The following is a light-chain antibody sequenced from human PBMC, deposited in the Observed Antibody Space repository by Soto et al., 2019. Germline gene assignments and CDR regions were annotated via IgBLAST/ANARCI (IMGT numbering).Light chain of an antibody. J-gene: IGKJ5*01. CDR1: QSISSW. CDR3: QQYNSYPIT. V-gene: IGKV1-5*01. Sequence: DIQMTQSPSTLSASVGDRVIITCRASQSISSWLAWYQQKPGKAPKLLIYDASSLQSGVPSRFSGSGSGTEFTLTISSLQPDDFATYYCQQYNSYPITFGQGTLLEIK. CDR2: DAS.